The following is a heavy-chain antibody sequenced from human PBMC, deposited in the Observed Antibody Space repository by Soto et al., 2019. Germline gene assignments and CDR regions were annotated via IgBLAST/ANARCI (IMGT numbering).Heavy chain of an antibody. CDR3: AKLAGWNDAFDI. V-gene: IGHV3-15*01. D-gene: IGHD1-1*01. J-gene: IGHJ3*02. CDR2: IKSKTDGGTT. CDR1: GFTFINAW. Sequence: EVQLVESGGGLVKPGGSLRLSCAASGFTFINAWMTWVRQAPGKGLEWVGRIKSKTDGGTTDYAAPVKGRFTISRDNSKNTLYLQMNSLRAEDTAVYYCAKLAGWNDAFDIWGQGTMVTVSS.